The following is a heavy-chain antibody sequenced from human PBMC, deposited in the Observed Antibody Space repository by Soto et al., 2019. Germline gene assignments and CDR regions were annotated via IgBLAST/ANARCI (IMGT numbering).Heavy chain of an antibody. CDR3: ARDFVVPAAMSLDGYYHYGRYV. V-gene: IGHV3-66*01. Sequence: PGGSLRLSCAASGFSVSSNYMSWFRQAPGKGLEWVSVIYSGGSTYYADSVKGRFTISRDNSKNTLYPQMNSLRAEDTAVYYCARDFVVPAAMSLDGYYHYGRYVWGQRSTVTV. J-gene: IGHJ6*02. CDR1: GFSVSSNY. D-gene: IGHD2-2*01. CDR2: IYSGGST.